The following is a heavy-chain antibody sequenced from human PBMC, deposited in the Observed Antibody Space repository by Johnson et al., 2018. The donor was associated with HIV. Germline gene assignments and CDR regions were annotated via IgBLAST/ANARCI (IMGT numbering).Heavy chain of an antibody. CDR2: INSGGGT. CDR3: AKERRAPRAFDI. V-gene: IGHV3-66*01. Sequence: VQLVESGGDLVQPGGSLRLSCEASGLTVSSNYMTWVRQGPGKGLEWVSVINSGGGTYYADSVTGRFTISRDDSKNTIYLQMNRLKTEDTAVYYCAKERRAPRAFDIWGQVTMLTVSS. CDR1: GLTVSSNY. D-gene: IGHD1-26*01. J-gene: IGHJ3*02.